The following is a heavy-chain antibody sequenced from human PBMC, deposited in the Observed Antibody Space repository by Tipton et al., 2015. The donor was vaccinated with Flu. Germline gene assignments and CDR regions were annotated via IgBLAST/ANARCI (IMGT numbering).Heavy chain of an antibody. Sequence: TLSLTCTVSGASISSISHYWGWIRQPPGKGLEWIGSIHYSGSTYYNPSLKSRLTISADTSRNQFSLRLSSVTAADTAVYYCARPDNYHSSGSPVGGYFDYWGLGILVTVSS. V-gene: IGHV4-39*01. J-gene: IGHJ4*02. D-gene: IGHD3-22*01. CDR2: IHYSGST. CDR1: GASISSISHY. CDR3: ARPDNYHSSGSPVGGYFDY.